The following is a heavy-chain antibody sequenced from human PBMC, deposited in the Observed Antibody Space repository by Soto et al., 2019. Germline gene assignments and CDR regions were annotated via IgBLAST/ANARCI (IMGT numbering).Heavy chain of an antibody. D-gene: IGHD1-26*01. CDR3: ARGERGSYNFYYYAMDV. CDR1: VYTFTSYY. Sequence: GASVKVSCKASVYTFTSYYMHWVRQAPGQGLEWMGIINPSGGSTSYAQKFQGRVTISVDTSKNQFSLKLSSVTAADTAVYYCARGERGSYNFYYYAMDVWGQGTTVTVSS. J-gene: IGHJ6*02. V-gene: IGHV1-46*01. CDR2: INPSGGST.